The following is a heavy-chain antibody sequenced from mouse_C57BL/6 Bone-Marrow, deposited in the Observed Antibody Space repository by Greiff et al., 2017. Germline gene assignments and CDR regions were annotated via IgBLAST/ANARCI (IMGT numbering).Heavy chain of an antibody. V-gene: IGHV5-6*01. Sequence: EVKVVESGGDLVKPGGSLKLSCAASGFTFSSYGMSWVRQTPDKRLEWVATISSGGSYTYYPDSVKGRFTISRDNAKNTLYLQMSSLKSEDTAMYYCARQRAYYYGSSSWFAYWGQGTLVTVSA. D-gene: IGHD1-1*01. CDR2: ISSGGSYT. CDR3: ARQRAYYYGSSSWFAY. J-gene: IGHJ3*01. CDR1: GFTFSSYG.